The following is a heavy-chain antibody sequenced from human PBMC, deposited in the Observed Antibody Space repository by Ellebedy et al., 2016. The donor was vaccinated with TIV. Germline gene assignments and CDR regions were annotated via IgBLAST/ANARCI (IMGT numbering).Heavy chain of an antibody. D-gene: IGHD3-3*01. CDR2: ISTSGRTI. Sequence: PGGSLRLSCAASGFIFSDYYMSWIRQAPGKGLEWVAYISTSGRTIYYVDSVKGRFTVSRDNAKNSLYLQMNSLRADDTAVYYCARDPPGHTFWSGLGDYWGQGTLVAVST. CDR3: ARDPPGHTFWSGLGDY. CDR1: GFIFSDYY. J-gene: IGHJ4*02. V-gene: IGHV3-11*01.